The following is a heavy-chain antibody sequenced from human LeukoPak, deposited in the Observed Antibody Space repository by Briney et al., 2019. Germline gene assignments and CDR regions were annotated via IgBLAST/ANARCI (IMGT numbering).Heavy chain of an antibody. CDR1: GGSVSSYY. D-gene: IGHD5-12*01. CDR3: ATARGYSGYDPFDY. Sequence: SETLSLTCTVSGGSVSSYYWSWIRQPPGRGLEWIGYVYYSGSTYYNPSLKSRVTISVDTSKNQFSLKLSSVTAADTAVYYCATARGYSGYDPFDYWGQGTLVTVSS. CDR2: VYYSGST. J-gene: IGHJ4*02. V-gene: IGHV4-59*02.